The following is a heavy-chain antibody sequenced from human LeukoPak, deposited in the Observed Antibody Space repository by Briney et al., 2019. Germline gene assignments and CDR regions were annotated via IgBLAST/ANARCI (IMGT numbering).Heavy chain of an antibody. D-gene: IGHD4-17*01. CDR2: ISSSSSYI. J-gene: IGHJ6*02. CDR1: GCTFSSYS. CDR3: ARQEGGDYGYYYYGMDV. V-gene: IGHV3-21*01. Sequence: PGGSLRLSRAASGCTFSSYSMNWVRQAPGKGLEWVSSISSSSSYIYYADSVKGRFTISRDNAKNSLYLQMNSLRAEDTAVYYCARQEGGDYGYYYYGMDVWGQGTTVTVSS.